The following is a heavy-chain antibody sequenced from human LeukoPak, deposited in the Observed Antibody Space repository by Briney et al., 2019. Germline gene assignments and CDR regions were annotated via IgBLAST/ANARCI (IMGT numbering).Heavy chain of an antibody. V-gene: IGHV1-2*02. Sequence: GASVKVSCKPSGYTFTGYYMHWVRQAPGQGLEWIGWMNPNSGGTNYAQKFQDRVSMTRDTSISTAYMQLSRLRSDDTAVYYCARSPHILTGENFDFWGQGTLLTVSS. J-gene: IGHJ4*02. D-gene: IGHD3-9*01. CDR2: MNPNSGGT. CDR1: GYTFTGYY. CDR3: ARSPHILTGENFDF.